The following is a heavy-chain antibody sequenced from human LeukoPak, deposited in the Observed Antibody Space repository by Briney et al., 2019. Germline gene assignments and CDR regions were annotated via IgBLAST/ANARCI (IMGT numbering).Heavy chain of an antibody. CDR2: IYYSGST. J-gene: IGHJ4*02. D-gene: IGHD1-26*01. Sequence: SETLSLTCTVSGGSISSGDYYWSWIRQPPGKGLEWIGYIYYSGSTYYNPSLKSRVTISVDTSKNQFSLKLSSVTAADTAVYYCARHFLGSEYFDYWGQGTLVTVSS. V-gene: IGHV4-30-4*08. CDR3: ARHFLGSEYFDY. CDR1: GGSISSGDYY.